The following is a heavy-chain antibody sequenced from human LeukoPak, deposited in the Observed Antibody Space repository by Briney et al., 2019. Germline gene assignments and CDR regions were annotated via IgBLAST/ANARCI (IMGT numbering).Heavy chain of an antibody. Sequence: SETLSLTCTVSGGSISSYYWSWIRQPPGKGLEWIGYIYYSGSTNYNLSLKGRVTISVDTSKNQFSLKLSSVTAADTAVYYCARVLGGAFDIWGQGTMVTVSS. D-gene: IGHD3-16*01. V-gene: IGHV4-59*01. CDR2: IYYSGST. J-gene: IGHJ3*02. CDR1: GGSISSYY. CDR3: ARVLGGAFDI.